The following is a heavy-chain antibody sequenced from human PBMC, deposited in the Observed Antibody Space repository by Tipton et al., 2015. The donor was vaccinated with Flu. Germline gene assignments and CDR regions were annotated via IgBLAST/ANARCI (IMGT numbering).Heavy chain of an antibody. CDR3: AKDMGTMIVAEDAFDI. CDR2: ISWNSGSI. CDR1: GFTFSSYS. Sequence: RSLRLSCAASGFTFSSYSMNWVRQAPGKGLEWVSGISWNSGSIGYADSVKGRFTISRDNAKNSLYLQMNSLRAEDTALYYCAKDMGTMIVAEDAFDIWGQGTMVTVSS. J-gene: IGHJ3*02. V-gene: IGHV3-9*01. D-gene: IGHD3-22*01.